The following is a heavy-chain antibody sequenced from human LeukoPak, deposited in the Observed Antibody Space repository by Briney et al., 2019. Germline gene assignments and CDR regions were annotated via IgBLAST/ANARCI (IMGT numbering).Heavy chain of an antibody. V-gene: IGHV1-2*02. J-gene: IGHJ4*02. CDR1: GYKFTDDY. D-gene: IGHD3-16*01. CDR3: APTAEAYTSWWKV. CDR2: INPDSGFT. Sequence: AASVKVSCKASGYKFTDDYMHWVRQAPGQGLEFMGWINPDSGFTNYAQKFKGRVTMTRDTSISTAYLEVRSLTSGDTAVYYCAPTAEAYTSWWKVWGQGTLVTVSS.